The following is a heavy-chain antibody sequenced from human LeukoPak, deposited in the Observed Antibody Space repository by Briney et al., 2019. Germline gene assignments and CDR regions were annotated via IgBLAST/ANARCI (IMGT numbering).Heavy chain of an antibody. V-gene: IGHV3-30*03. Sequence: PGGSLRLSCAASGFTFSSYVMHWVRQAPGKGLEGVAVILYDGSNKYYADSVKGRFTISRDNSKNMLYLQMNSLRAEDTAVYYCARGMVRGVYYYYYGMDVWGQGTTVTVSS. D-gene: IGHD3-10*01. CDR1: GFTFSSYV. CDR2: ILYDGSNK. CDR3: ARGMVRGVYYYYYGMDV. J-gene: IGHJ6*02.